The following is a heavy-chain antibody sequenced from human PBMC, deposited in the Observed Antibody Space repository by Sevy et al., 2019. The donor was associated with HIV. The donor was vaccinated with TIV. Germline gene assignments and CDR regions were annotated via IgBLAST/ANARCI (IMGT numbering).Heavy chain of an antibody. D-gene: IGHD6-19*01. V-gene: IGHV4-4*07. CDR3: ARETSSGWFYYYYYYMDV. Sequence: GSLRLSCTVSGGSISSYYWSWIRQPAGKGLEWIGRIYTSGSTNYNPSLKSRVTMSVDTSKNQFSLKLSSVTAADTAVYYCARETSSGWFYYYYYYMDVWGKGTTVTVSS. CDR2: IYTSGST. J-gene: IGHJ6*03. CDR1: GGSISSYY.